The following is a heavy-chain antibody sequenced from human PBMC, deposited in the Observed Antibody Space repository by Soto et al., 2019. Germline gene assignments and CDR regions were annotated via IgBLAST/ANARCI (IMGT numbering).Heavy chain of an antibody. CDR2: IYYSGST. J-gene: IGHJ5*02. CDR1: GGSISSGGYY. V-gene: IGHV4-31*03. CDR3: ARRTVWTKAGYNWFDP. D-gene: IGHD2-2*01. Sequence: QVQLQESGPGLVKPSQTLSLTCTVSGGSISSGGYYWSWIRQHPGKGLEWIGYIYYSGSTYYNPSLKSGVTISVDTSKNQFSLKLSSVTAADTAVYYCARRTVWTKAGYNWFDPWGQGTLVTVSS.